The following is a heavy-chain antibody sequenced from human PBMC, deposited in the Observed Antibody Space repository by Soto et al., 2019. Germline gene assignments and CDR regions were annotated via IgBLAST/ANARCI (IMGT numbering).Heavy chain of an antibody. J-gene: IGHJ6*02. CDR3: ARVTGSSRLHALDL. CDR1: GYTFRTYG. V-gene: IGHV1-18*01. Sequence: ASVKVSCKASGYTFRTYGIRWVRQAPGQGLEWLGWTRPNNGNTYYAQKFQGRVTMNTHTSTGTAYMELRGLRSDDTAEYYCARVTGSSRLHALDLWGQGTTVTVSS. D-gene: IGHD6-6*01. CDR2: TRPNNGNT.